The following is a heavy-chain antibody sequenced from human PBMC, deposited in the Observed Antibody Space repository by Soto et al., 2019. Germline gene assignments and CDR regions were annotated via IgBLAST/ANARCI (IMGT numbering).Heavy chain of an antibody. D-gene: IGHD3-22*01. J-gene: IGHJ4*02. V-gene: IGHV2-70*01. CDR2: IDWDDDK. Sequence: SCPTLVNPTQTLTLTCTFSGFSLSTSGMCVSWIRQPPGKALEWLALIDWDDDKYYSTSLKTRLTISKDTSKNQVVLTMTNMDPVDTATYYCARVTTYYYDSSGYYYDYWGQGTLVTVS. CDR3: ARVTTYYYDSSGYYYDY. CDR1: GFSLSTSGMC.